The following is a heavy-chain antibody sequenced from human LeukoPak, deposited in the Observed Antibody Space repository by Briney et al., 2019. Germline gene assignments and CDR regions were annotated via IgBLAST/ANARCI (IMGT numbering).Heavy chain of an antibody. Sequence: ASVKVSCKASGGTFISYAISWVRQAPGQGLEWMGGIIPIFGTANYAQKFQGRVTITTDESTSTAYMELSSLRSEDTAVYYCARELYGSGSPFDYWGQGTLVTVSS. CDR1: GGTFISYA. D-gene: IGHD3-10*01. CDR2: IIPIFGTA. J-gene: IGHJ4*02. V-gene: IGHV1-69*05. CDR3: ARELYGSGSPFDY.